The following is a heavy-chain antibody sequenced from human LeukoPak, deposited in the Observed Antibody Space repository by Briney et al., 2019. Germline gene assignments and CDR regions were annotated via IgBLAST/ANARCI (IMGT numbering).Heavy chain of an antibody. CDR3: ARGASSSWPDFDY. CDR1: GFTFSSYG. Sequence: PGGSLRLSCVASGFTFSSYGMNWVRQAPGKGLEWVAFIPYDGKNKYYADSVKGRFTISRDNSKNTLFLQMNSLRAEDTAVYYCARGASSSWPDFDYWGQGTLVTVSS. V-gene: IGHV3-30*02. CDR2: IPYDGKNK. D-gene: IGHD6-13*01. J-gene: IGHJ4*02.